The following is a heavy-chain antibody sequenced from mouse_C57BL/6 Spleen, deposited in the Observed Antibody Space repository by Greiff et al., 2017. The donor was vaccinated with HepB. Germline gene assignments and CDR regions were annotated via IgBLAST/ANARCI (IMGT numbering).Heavy chain of an antibody. J-gene: IGHJ4*01. CDR2: IRNKANNHAT. Sequence: EVKLMESGGGLVQPGGSMKLSCAASGFTFSDAWMDWVRQSPENGLEWVAEIRNKANNHATYYAESVKGRFTISRDDSKSSVYLQMNSLRAEDTGIYYCTRSLYYSNYDYAMDYWGQGTSVTVSS. D-gene: IGHD2-5*01. CDR1: GFTFSDAW. V-gene: IGHV6-6*01. CDR3: TRSLYYSNYDYAMDY.